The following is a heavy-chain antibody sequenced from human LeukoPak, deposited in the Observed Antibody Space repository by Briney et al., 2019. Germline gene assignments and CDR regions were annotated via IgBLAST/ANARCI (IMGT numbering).Heavy chain of an antibody. Sequence: ASVKVSCKASGYTFTSLDINWVRQAPGQGLEWMGWMNPNSGNRGYAQQFQGRLTITMNTSISTAYMELSSLRSEDTAVYYCARVDGSPDYWGQGTLVTVSS. J-gene: IGHJ4*02. CDR3: ARVDGSPDY. CDR2: MNPNSGNR. D-gene: IGHD5-24*01. V-gene: IGHV1-8*03. CDR1: GYTFTSLD.